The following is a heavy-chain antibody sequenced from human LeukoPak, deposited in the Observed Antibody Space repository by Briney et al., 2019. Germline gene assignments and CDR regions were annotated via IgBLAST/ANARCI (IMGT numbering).Heavy chain of an antibody. CDR2: IYYSGST. J-gene: IGHJ4*02. CDR3: ARSPPTAVAGGDY. CDR1: GGSISSYY. D-gene: IGHD6-19*01. Sequence: SETLSLTCTVSGGSISSYYWSWIRQPPGKGLEWIGYIYYSGSTNYNPSLKSRVTISVDTSKNQFSLRLSSVTAADTAVYYCARSPPTAVAGGDYWGQGTLVTVSS. V-gene: IGHV4-59*01.